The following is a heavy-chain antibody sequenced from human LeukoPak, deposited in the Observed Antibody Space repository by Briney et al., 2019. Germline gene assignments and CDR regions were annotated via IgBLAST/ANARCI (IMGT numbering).Heavy chain of an antibody. Sequence: AAVKVSCKASGYTFTGYYMHWVRQAPGQGLEWMGWINPNSGGTNYAQKFQGRATMTRDTSISTAYMELSRLRSDDTAVYYCASAPAWIQQIDYWGQGTLVTVSS. D-gene: IGHD5-18*01. CDR3: ASAPAWIQQIDY. V-gene: IGHV1-2*02. J-gene: IGHJ4*02. CDR1: GYTFTGYY. CDR2: INPNSGGT.